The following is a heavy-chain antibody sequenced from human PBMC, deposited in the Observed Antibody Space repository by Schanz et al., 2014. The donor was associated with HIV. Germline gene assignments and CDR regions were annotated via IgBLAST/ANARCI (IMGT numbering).Heavy chain of an antibody. CDR1: GFTFSNYG. J-gene: IGHJ4*02. CDR3: ARDGARTSHWGF. Sequence: QVQLVESGGGVVQPGRSLRLSCTASGFTFSNYGMHWVRQAPGKGLEWVAAIWYDGSNKFYADSVKGRFTISRDNSKNTLYLQMNSLGVEDTAVYFCARDGARTSHWGFWGQGTLVTVSS. CDR2: IWYDGSNK. D-gene: IGHD2-2*01. V-gene: IGHV3-33*01.